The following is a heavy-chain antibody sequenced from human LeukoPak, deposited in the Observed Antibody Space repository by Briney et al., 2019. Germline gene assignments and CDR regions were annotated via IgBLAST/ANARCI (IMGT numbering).Heavy chain of an antibody. CDR3: ARDHYDFWSGYKDSPFDY. CDR1: GYTFTSHD. Sequence: LRASVKVSCKASGYTFTSHDINWVRQASGQGPEWMGWINPSTGDRGYAQKFQGRVTITRSTSMNTAYMELSSLRSEDTAMYYCARDHYDFWSGYKDSPFDYWGQGTLVTVSS. V-gene: IGHV1-8*01. J-gene: IGHJ4*02. D-gene: IGHD3-3*01. CDR2: INPSTGDR.